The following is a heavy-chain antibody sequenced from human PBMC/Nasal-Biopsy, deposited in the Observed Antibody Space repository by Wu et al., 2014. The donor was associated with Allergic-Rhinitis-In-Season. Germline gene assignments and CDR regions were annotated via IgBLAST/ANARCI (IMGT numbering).Heavy chain of an antibody. V-gene: IGHV3-11*01. J-gene: IGHJ4*02. Sequence: AYIGTSGSTIYYADSVNGRFTISRDNAKDSLFLQMNSLRAEDTAVYYCARDYGDDVKSMGLIDYWGQGTLVTVSS. D-gene: IGHD4-17*01. CDR2: IGTSGSTI. CDR3: ARDYGDDVKSMGLIDY.